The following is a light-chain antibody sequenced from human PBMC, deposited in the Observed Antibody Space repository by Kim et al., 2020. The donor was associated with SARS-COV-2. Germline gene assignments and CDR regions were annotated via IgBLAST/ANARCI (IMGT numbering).Light chain of an antibody. Sequence: QSITISCTGTSSDVGGYNYVSWYQQHPGKAPKLMIYDVSNRPSGVSNRFSGSKSGNPASLTISGLQAEDEADYYCSSYTSSSTRVLGGGTQLTVL. CDR2: DVS. CDR1: SSDVGGYNY. CDR3: SSYTSSSTRV. V-gene: IGLV2-14*03. J-gene: IGLJ3*02.